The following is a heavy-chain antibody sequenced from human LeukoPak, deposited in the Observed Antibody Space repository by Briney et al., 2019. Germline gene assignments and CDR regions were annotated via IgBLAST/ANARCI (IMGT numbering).Heavy chain of an antibody. CDR1: GLTLSNYS. J-gene: IGHJ4*02. V-gene: IGHV3-23*01. CDR3: AKRGLRLAPAFDY. CDR2: ISGNGDPT. D-gene: IGHD5/OR15-5a*01. Sequence: PGGSLRLSCAASGLTLSNYSMSWVRQAPGKGLEWVSAISGNGDPTYYADSLNGRFTISRDNAKNTLFLQMNSLRAEDTAVYYCAKRGLRLAPAFDYWGQGPVVTVSS.